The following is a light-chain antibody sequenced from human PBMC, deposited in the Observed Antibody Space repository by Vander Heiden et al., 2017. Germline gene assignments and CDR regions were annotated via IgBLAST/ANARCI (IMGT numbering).Light chain of an antibody. J-gene: IGLJ3*02. CDR1: SSDVGSYNL. CDR3: CSYAGSSTSWV. CDR2: EVN. V-gene: IGLV2-23*02. Sequence: HSALTQPASVSGSPGPSITISCTGTSSDVGSYNLVSWYQQHPGKAPKLMICEVNKRPSGVSNRFSGSKSGNTASLTISGLQAEDEADYYCCSYAGSSTSWVFGGGTKLTVL.